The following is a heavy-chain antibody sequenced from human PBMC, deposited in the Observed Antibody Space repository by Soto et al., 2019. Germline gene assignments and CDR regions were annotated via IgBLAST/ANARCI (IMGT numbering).Heavy chain of an antibody. CDR2: IYHSGST. D-gene: IGHD6-13*01. Sequence: SETLSLTCAVSGGSISSSNWRSWVRQPPGKGLEWIGEIYHSGSTNYNPSLKSRVTISVDKSKNQFSLKLSSVTAADTAVYYCARGNQYSSSWPFDYWGQGTLVTVSS. J-gene: IGHJ4*02. V-gene: IGHV4-4*02. CDR1: GGSISSSNW. CDR3: ARGNQYSSSWPFDY.